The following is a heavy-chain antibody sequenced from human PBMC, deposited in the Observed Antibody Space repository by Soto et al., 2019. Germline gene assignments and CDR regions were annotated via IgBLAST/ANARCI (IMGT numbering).Heavy chain of an antibody. Sequence: GGSLRLSCAASAFTFSTYAMHWVRQAPGKGLEWVAVMSYDGSSKDYVDSVKGRFTISRDNSKNTLFLQMDSLRADDTAVYFCARDSGELHFFDHWGQGALVTVSS. V-gene: IGHV3-30-3*01. J-gene: IGHJ4*02. CDR3: ARDSGELHFFDH. D-gene: IGHD3-3*02. CDR1: AFTFSTYA. CDR2: MSYDGSSK.